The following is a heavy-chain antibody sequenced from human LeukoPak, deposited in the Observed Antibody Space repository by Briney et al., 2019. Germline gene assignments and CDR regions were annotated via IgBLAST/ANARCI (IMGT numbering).Heavy chain of an antibody. V-gene: IGHV3-30*02. J-gene: IGHJ4*02. CDR3: ARAQRDIVVVPAASFDY. CDR2: IRYDGNNK. D-gene: IGHD2-2*01. Sequence: PGGSLRLSCAASGFTFSSYGMHGVRQAPGKGLEWVALIRYDGNNKYYADSVKGRFTISRDNAKNSLYLQMNSLRAEDTAVYYCARAQRDIVVVPAASFDYWGQGTLVTVSS. CDR1: GFTFSSYG.